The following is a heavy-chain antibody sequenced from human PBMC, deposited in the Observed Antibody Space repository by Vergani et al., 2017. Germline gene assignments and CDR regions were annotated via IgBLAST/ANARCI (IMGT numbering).Heavy chain of an antibody. CDR1: GFTFGDYP. J-gene: IGHJ6*02. Sequence: EVQLVESGGGLVQPGRSLRLSCIASGFTFGDYPMSWFRQAPGKGLEWVGFIRSKPYGGTTDYAAPVKGRFTISRDDSKNTLYLQMNSLKTEDTAVYYCTTLPRDYYYGMDVWGQGTTVTVSS. V-gene: IGHV3-49*03. CDR2: IRSKPYGGTT. CDR3: TTLPRDYYYGMDV.